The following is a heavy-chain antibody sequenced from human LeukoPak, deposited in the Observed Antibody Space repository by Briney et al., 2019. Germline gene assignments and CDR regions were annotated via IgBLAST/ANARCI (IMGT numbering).Heavy chain of an antibody. V-gene: IGHV3-23*01. J-gene: IGHJ4*02. CDR2: VSASGDKT. CDR3: ARDIHDSSGYYYDY. Sequence: PGGSLRLSCVASGFSFSVYTMSWVRQAPGKGLEWISAVSASGDKTYCADSVKGRFTVSRDNSKDTLYLHMNSLRAEDTALYYCARDIHDSSGYYYDYWGQGTLVTVSS. CDR1: GFSFSVYT. D-gene: IGHD3-22*01.